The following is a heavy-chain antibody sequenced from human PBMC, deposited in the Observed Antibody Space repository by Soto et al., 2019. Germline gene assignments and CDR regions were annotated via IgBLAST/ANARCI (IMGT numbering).Heavy chain of an antibody. Sequence: PGGSLRLSCAASGVTVSSYSMNWVRQAPGKGLEWVSYISSSSSTIYYADSVKGRFTISRDNAKNSLYLQMNSLRDEDTAVYYCARDDEYYYDSSGYYYVGAFDIWGQGTMVTVSS. J-gene: IGHJ3*02. CDR3: ARDDEYYYDSSGYYYVGAFDI. CDR1: GVTVSSYS. CDR2: ISSSSSTI. D-gene: IGHD3-22*01. V-gene: IGHV3-48*02.